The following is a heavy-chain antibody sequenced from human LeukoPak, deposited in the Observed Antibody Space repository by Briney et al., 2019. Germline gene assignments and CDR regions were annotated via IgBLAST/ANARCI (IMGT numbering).Heavy chain of an antibody. CDR1: GFTFSSYA. CDR2: ISSNGGST. J-gene: IGHJ6*02. CDR3: AKDQVAWFGEGGNYHYGMDV. V-gene: IGHV3-64*04. Sequence: GGSLRLSCSASGFTFSSYAMHWVRQAPGKGLEYVSAISSNGGSTYYADSVKGRFTISRDNSKNTLYLQMNSLRAEDTAVYYCAKDQVAWFGEGGNYHYGMDVWGQGTTVTVSS. D-gene: IGHD3-10*01.